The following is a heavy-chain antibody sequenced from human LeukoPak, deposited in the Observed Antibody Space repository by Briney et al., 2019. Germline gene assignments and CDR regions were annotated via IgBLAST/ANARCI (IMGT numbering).Heavy chain of an antibody. CDR3: VRKNQDFNAAFDI. Sequence: GGSLRLSYAASGFTVSNNYMSWVRQAPGKGLEWASITYSDGNTNYAVSVKGRFTISRDTSQNTLSLQMNSLRAEDTAVYYCVRKNQDFNAAFDIWGQGTVVTVSS. D-gene: IGHD1-14*01. V-gene: IGHV3-53*01. CDR1: GFTVSNNY. CDR2: TYSDGNT. J-gene: IGHJ3*02.